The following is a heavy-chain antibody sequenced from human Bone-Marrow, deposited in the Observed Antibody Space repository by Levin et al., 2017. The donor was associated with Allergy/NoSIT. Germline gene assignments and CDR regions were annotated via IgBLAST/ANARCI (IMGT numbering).Heavy chain of an antibody. CDR2: MSYDGTTK. CDR1: GFTFSSYG. V-gene: IGHV3-30*18. Sequence: GGSLRLSCAASGFTFSSYGMHWVRQAPGKGLEWVAVMSYDGTTKFYADSVKGRFTISRDNFKNTLYLQMNSLRADDTAVYHCAKSAPGLHGDSGIYVFDDWGQGALVTVSS. D-gene: IGHD1-26*01. J-gene: IGHJ4*02. CDR3: AKSAPGLHGDSGIYVFDD.